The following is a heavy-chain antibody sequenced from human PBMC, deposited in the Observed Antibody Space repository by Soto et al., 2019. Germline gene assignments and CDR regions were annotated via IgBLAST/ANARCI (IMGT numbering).Heavy chain of an antibody. J-gene: IGHJ6*03. CDR3: ARSAYGDYFYYYYMDV. Sequence: EVQLVESGGGLVQPGGSQRLSCAASGFTFSSYWMHWVRQAPGKGLVWVSRINSDGSTTNYADSVKGRFTISRDIAKNTLYQQMNSLRAEDTAVYYCARSAYGDYFYYYYMDVWGKGTTVTVSS. D-gene: IGHD4-17*01. CDR2: INSDGSTT. CDR1: GFTFSSYW. V-gene: IGHV3-74*01.